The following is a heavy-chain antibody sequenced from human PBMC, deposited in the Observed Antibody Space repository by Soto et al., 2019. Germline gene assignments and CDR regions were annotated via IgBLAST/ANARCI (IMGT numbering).Heavy chain of an antibody. CDR1: GFTFSSYW. CDR3: ARAGGKQLVVFQH. V-gene: IGHV3-7*05. CDR2: IKQDGSEK. J-gene: IGHJ1*01. Sequence: GGSLRLSCAASGFTFSSYWMSWVRQAPGKGLEWVANIKQDGSEKYYVDSVKGRFTISRDNAKNSLYLQMNSLRAEDTAVYYCARAGGKQLVVFQHWGQGTLVTVSS. D-gene: IGHD6-6*01.